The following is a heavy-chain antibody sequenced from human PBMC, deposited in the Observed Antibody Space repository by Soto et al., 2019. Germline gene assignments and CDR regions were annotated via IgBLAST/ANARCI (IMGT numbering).Heavy chain of an antibody. CDR1: GFTFSSYS. J-gene: IGHJ4*02. V-gene: IGHV3-48*01. Sequence: PGGSLRLSCAASGFTFSSYSMNWVRQAPGKGLEWVSYITGSSSSIYFVDSVKGRFTISRDNSKNTVYLQMNSLRAEDTAVYYCAKRPLTAAGFDYWGRGTLVTVSS. CDR2: ITGSSSSI. D-gene: IGHD6-13*01. CDR3: AKRPLTAAGFDY.